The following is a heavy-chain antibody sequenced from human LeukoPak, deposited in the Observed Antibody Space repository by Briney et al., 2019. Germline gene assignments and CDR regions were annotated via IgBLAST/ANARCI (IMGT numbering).Heavy chain of an antibody. Sequence: GGSLRLSCAASGITVSSDYMTWVRQAPGKGLEWVSLIYNNGNTYYADSVRGRFTISRDNSKNTLYLQMNSLRAEDTAMCYCTRGIGRSWSLDNWGQGTLVTVSS. J-gene: IGHJ4*02. CDR2: IYNNGNT. CDR3: TRGIGRSWSLDN. CDR1: GITVSSDY. V-gene: IGHV3-53*01. D-gene: IGHD3-10*01.